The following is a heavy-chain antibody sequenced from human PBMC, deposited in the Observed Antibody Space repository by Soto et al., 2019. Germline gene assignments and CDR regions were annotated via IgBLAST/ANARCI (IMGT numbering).Heavy chain of an antibody. Sequence: SETLSLTCTVSGGSISSYYWSWIRQPPGKGLEWIGYIYYSGSTNYNPPLKSRVTISVDTSKNQFSLKLSSVTAADTAVYYCASHTLEYFSYFDYWGQGTLVTVSS. CDR3: ASHTLEYFSYFDY. CDR1: GGSISSYY. D-gene: IGHD1-1*01. J-gene: IGHJ4*02. CDR2: IYYSGST. V-gene: IGHV4-59*01.